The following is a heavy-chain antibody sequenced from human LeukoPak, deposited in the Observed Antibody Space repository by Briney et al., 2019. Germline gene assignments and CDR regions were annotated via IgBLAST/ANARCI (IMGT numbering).Heavy chain of an antibody. D-gene: IGHD6-6*01. V-gene: IGHV1-69*05. CDR2: IIPIFGTA. J-gene: IGHJ5*02. CDR3: ARDPLYSSSSSWRGRNWFDP. CDR1: GGTFSSYA. Sequence: SVKVSCKASGGTFSSYAISWVRQAPGQGLEWMGGIIPIFGTANYAQKFQGRVTITTDESTSTAYMELSSLRSEDTAVYYCARDPLYSSSSSWRGRNWFDPWGQGTLVTVSP.